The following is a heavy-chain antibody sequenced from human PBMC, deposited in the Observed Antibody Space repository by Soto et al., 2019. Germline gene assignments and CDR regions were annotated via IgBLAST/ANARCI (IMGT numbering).Heavy chain of an antibody. Sequence: PGEYLKISCQGTGYRFSSSWIGCVRQNPGKGLEWLGHVDTRAADVRDSPACEVQVTISADNSINTAYLQLLNLKSSDTAIYYCTKGAPSPLESGGQGTLVTVSS. J-gene: IGHJ4*02. CDR1: GYRFSSSW. CDR3: TKGAPSPLES. V-gene: IGHV5-51*01. D-gene: IGHD3-3*01. CDR2: VDTRAADV.